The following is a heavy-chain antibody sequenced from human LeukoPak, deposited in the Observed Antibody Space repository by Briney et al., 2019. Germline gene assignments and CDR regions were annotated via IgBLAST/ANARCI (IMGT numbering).Heavy chain of an antibody. CDR2: IRDSGNGT. J-gene: IGHJ4*02. V-gene: IGHV3-23*01. D-gene: IGHD5-24*01. CDR1: GFTFKNYA. CDR3: AKDEMATIDY. Sequence: PGGSLRLSCVVSGFTFKNYAMSWVRQAPGKGLECVSSIRDSGNGTDYADSVKGRFTVSRDNSKNTLYLQMNSLRAEDTAVYYCAKDEMATIDYWGQGTLVTVSS.